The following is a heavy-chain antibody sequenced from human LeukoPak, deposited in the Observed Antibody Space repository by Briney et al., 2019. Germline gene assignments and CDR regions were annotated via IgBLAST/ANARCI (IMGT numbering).Heavy chain of an antibody. J-gene: IGHJ4*02. CDR1: LVTFIAYV. CDR2: LSGSGGST. Sequence: GGLRLSSAQSLVTFIAYVMSCGPQAPGKGGWWGSALSGSGGSTYYADSVKGRFTVSRDDSKDTLYLQMNSLRAEDTAVYYCAKEGCTSATCYANCWGQGTLVTVSS. CDR3: AKEGCTSATCYANC. V-gene: IGHV3-23*01. D-gene: IGHD2-2*01.